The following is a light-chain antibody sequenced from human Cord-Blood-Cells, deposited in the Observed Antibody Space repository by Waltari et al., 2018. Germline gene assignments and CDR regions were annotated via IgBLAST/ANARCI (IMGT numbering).Light chain of an antibody. Sequence: DFVMTQSPVSLAVSLRERATITSTASQSVFYSSNNKNYLAWYQQKPGQPPKLLIYWASTQESGVPDRVSGSGSGTDFTLTISSLQAEDVAVYYCQQYYSTPLTFGGGTKVEIK. CDR2: WAS. J-gene: IGKJ4*01. V-gene: IGKV4-1*01. CDR3: QQYYSTPLT. CDR1: QSVFYSSNNKNY.